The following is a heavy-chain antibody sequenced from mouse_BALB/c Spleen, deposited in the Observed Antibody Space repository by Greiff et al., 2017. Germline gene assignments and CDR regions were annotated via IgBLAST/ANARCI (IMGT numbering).Heavy chain of an antibody. Sequence: DVHLVESGGGLVQPGGSRKLSCAASGFTFSDYGMAWVRQAPGKGPEWVAFISNLAYSIYYADTVTGRFTISRENAKNTLYLEMSSLRSEDTAMYYCAREDGSSFDYWGQGTTLTVSS. V-gene: IGHV5-15*02. CDR2: ISNLAYSI. D-gene: IGHD1-1*01. CDR1: GFTFSDYG. CDR3: AREDGSSFDY. J-gene: IGHJ2*01.